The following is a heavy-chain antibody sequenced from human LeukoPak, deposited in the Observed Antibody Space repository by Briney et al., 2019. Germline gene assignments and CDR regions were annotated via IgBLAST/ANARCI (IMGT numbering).Heavy chain of an antibody. CDR2: ISGSGGST. Sequence: GGSLRLSCAASGFTFSSYAMSWVRQAPGKGLEWVSAISGSGGSTYYAGSVKGRFTISRDNSKNTLYLQMNSLRAEDTAVYYCAKVRVSSAYGAEDAFDIWGQGTMVTVSS. J-gene: IGHJ3*02. V-gene: IGHV3-23*01. CDR1: GFTFSSYA. D-gene: IGHD4-17*01. CDR3: AKVRVSSAYGAEDAFDI.